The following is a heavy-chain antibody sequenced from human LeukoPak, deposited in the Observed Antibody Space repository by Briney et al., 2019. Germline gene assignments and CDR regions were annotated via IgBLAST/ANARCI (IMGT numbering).Heavy chain of an antibody. V-gene: IGHV3-64*01. D-gene: IGHD2/OR15-2a*01. Sequence: PGGSLSPSWAAPELPFISIPWHWFRQAQGRGLEYVSAISSDGGSTYYANSVKGRFTISRDNSKNTLYLQMGSLRAEDMAVYYCARGITSISWGQGTMVAVSS. CDR1: ELPFISIP. CDR3: ARGITSIS. CDR2: ISSDGGST. J-gene: IGHJ3*01.